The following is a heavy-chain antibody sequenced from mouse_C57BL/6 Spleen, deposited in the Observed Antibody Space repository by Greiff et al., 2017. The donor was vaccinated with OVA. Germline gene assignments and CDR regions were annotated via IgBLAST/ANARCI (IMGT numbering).Heavy chain of an antibody. CDR2: IRNKANGYTT. J-gene: IGHJ4*01. D-gene: IGHD2-1*01. CDR3: ARYIYYVAMDY. V-gene: IGHV7-3*01. Sequence: EVQRVESGGGLVQPGGSLSLSCAASGFTFTDYYMSWVRQPPGKALEWLGFIRNKANGYTTEYSASVKGRFTISRDNSHSILYLQMNALRAEDSATYYCARYIYYVAMDYWGQGTSVTVSS. CDR1: GFTFTDYY.